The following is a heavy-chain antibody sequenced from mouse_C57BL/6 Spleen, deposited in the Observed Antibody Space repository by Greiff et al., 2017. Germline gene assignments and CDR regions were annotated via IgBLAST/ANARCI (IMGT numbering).Heavy chain of an antibody. V-gene: IGHV5-17*01. CDR1: GFTFSDYG. CDR2: ISSGSSTI. D-gene: IGHD2-4*01. J-gene: IGHJ1*03. CDR3: ARDYDYDGPQYFDV. Sequence: EVMLVESGGGLVKPGGSLKLSCAASGFTFSDYGMHWVRQAPEKGLEWVAYISSGSSTIYYADTVKGRFTISRDNAKNTLFLQMTSLRSEDTAMYYCARDYDYDGPQYFDVWGTGTTVTVSS.